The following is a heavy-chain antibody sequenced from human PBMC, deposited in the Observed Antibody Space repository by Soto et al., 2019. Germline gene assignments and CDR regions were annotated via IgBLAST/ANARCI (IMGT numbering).Heavy chain of an antibody. Sequence: QSGGSLRLSCAASGFTFNSYAMHWVRQAPGKGLEWVAVISYDGTSKYYADSVQGRFTISRDNSKDTLYLQMNSLRAEDTAMYYCARSIVVVTYLYDWGQGTRVTVSS. CDR1: GFTFNSYA. CDR3: ARSIVVVTYLYD. J-gene: IGHJ4*02. V-gene: IGHV3-30-3*01. D-gene: IGHD3-22*01. CDR2: ISYDGTSK.